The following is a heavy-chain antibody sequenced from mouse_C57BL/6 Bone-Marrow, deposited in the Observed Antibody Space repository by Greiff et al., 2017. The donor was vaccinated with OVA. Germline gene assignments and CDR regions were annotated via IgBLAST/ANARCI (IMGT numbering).Heavy chain of an antibody. CDR2: IDPENGDT. CDR3: TTGYFDY. J-gene: IGHJ2*01. CDR1: GFNIKDDY. Sequence: VQLPQSGAELVRPGASVKLSCTASGFNIKDDYMHWVKQRPEQGLEWIGWIDPENGDTEYASKFQGKATITADTSSNTAYLQLSSLASEDTAVYYCTTGYFDYWGQGTTLTVSS. V-gene: IGHV14-4*01.